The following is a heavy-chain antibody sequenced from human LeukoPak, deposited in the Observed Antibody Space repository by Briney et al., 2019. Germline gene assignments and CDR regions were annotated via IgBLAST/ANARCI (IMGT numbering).Heavy chain of an antibody. CDR1: GFIFSSYA. V-gene: IGHV3-30-3*01. Sequence: GSLRLSCVASGFIFSSYALHWVRQAPGKGLEWVAVISYDGNYKYYADSVKGRFTISRDNSKNTLFLQMNSLRPEDTAVYYCARGEYDLLTGVYDTYGIDVWGQGTTVTVSS. CDR2: ISYDGNYK. J-gene: IGHJ6*02. D-gene: IGHD3-9*01. CDR3: ARGEYDLLTGVYDTYGIDV.